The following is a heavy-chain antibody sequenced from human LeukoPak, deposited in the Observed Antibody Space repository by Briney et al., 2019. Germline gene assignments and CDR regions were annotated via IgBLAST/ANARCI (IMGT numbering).Heavy chain of an antibody. Sequence: GGSLRLSCAASGFTFSSYAMNWVRQAPGKGLEWVSLISSSGDSTYYADSVKGRSTISRDNSKNTLYLQMNSLRAEDTAVYYCAKGSSGSYYSHFDYWGQGTLVTVSS. CDR2: ISSSGDST. D-gene: IGHD3-10*01. V-gene: IGHV3-23*01. J-gene: IGHJ4*02. CDR1: GFTFSSYA. CDR3: AKGSSGSYYSHFDY.